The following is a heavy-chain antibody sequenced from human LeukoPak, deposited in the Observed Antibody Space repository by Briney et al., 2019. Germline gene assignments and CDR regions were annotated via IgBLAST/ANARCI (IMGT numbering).Heavy chain of an antibody. V-gene: IGHV3-21*01. Sequence: PGGSLRLSCAASGFTFSSYGMHWVRQAPGKGLEWVSSISSSSSYIYYADSVKGRFTISRDNAKNSLYLQMNSLRAEDTAVYYCARGRIRGVITYFDYWGQGTLVTVSS. J-gene: IGHJ4*02. CDR3: ARGRIRGVITYFDY. D-gene: IGHD3-10*01. CDR2: ISSSSSYI. CDR1: GFTFSSYG.